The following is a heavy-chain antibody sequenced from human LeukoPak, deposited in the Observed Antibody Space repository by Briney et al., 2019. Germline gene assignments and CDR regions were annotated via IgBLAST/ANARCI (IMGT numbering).Heavy chain of an antibody. J-gene: IGHJ4*02. D-gene: IGHD3-10*02. Sequence: GGSLRLSCAAPGFTFSSYTVNWVRQAPGKGLEWVSSISSSSTYIYYADSVKGRFTISRDNAKNSLYLQMNSLRAEDTAVYYCARRGDYVFDYWGQGTLVTVSS. CDR1: GFTFSSYT. CDR2: ISSSSTYI. V-gene: IGHV3-21*01. CDR3: ARRGDYVFDY.